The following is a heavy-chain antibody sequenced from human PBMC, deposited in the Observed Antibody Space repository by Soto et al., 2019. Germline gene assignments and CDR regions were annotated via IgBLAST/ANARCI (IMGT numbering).Heavy chain of an antibody. CDR2: IMPGSSHI. Sequence: GGSLRLSCAVSGFTFSSYAMSWVRQAPGKGLEWVSYIMPGSSHIYYADSVKGRFTISRDNAKNSLYLQMNSLRAEDTAVYYCAILPAAHYGMDVWGQGTTVTVSS. D-gene: IGHD2-2*01. V-gene: IGHV3-48*01. CDR3: AILPAAHYGMDV. J-gene: IGHJ6*02. CDR1: GFTFSSYA.